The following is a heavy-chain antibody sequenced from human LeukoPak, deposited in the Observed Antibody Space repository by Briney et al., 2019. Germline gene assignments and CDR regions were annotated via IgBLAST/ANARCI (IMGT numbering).Heavy chain of an antibody. CDR1: GGSFSGYY. CDR2: INHSGST. D-gene: IGHD1-26*01. J-gene: IGHJ6*03. V-gene: IGHV4-34*01. Sequence: SETLSLTCAVYGGSFSGYYWSWIRQPPGKGLEWIGEINHSGSTNYNPSLKSRVTMSVDTSKNQISLKLSSVTAADTAVFYCARDTRVGYYYYYMDVWGKGTTVTVSS. CDR3: ARDTRVGYYYYYMDV.